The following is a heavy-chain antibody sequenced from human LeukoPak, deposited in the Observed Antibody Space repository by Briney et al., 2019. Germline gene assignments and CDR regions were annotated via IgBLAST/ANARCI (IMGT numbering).Heavy chain of an antibody. D-gene: IGHD3-10*01. J-gene: IGHJ3*02. CDR1: GFTVSSNY. V-gene: IGHV3-66*01. CDR3: ARDRVQAGLLWFGELLSLLDAFDI. CDR2: IYSGGST. Sequence: PGGSLRLSCAASGFTVSSNYMSWVRQAPGKGLEWVSVIYSGGSTYYADSVKGRFTISRDNSKNTLYLQMNSLRAEDTAVYYCARDRVQAGLLWFGELLSLLDAFDIWGQGTMVTVSS.